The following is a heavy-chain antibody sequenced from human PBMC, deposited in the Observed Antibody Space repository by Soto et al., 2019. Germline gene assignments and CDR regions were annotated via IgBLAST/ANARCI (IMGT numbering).Heavy chain of an antibody. Sequence: ASVKVSCKASGYTFTSYGISWVRQAPGQGLEWMGWISAYNGNTNYAQKLQGRVTMTTDTSTSTAYMELRSLRSDDTAVYYCARPAVDCGGDCYSGGTAFDIWGQGTMVTVSS. CDR3: ARPAVDCGGDCYSGGTAFDI. D-gene: IGHD2-21*01. CDR2: ISAYNGNT. CDR1: GYTFTSYG. V-gene: IGHV1-18*01. J-gene: IGHJ3*02.